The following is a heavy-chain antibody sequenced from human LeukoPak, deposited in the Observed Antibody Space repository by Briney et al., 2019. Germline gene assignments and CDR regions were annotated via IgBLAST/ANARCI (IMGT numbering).Heavy chain of an antibody. D-gene: IGHD1-26*01. Sequence: PGGSLRLSCAASGFTFSSYGMHWVRQAPGKGLEWVAVIWHGGSNKYYADSVKGRFTISRDNSKNTLYLQMNSLRAEDTAVYYCAKDPSGSYDYWGQGTLVTVSS. CDR1: GFTFSSYG. V-gene: IGHV3-33*06. CDR2: IWHGGSNK. CDR3: AKDPSGSYDY. J-gene: IGHJ4*02.